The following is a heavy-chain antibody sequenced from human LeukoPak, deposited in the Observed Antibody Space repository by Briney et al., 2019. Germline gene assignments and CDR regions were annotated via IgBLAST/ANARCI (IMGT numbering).Heavy chain of an antibody. CDR3: AGDRRDGYTNWFDP. V-gene: IGHV4-4*07. Sequence: PSETLSLTCTVSGGSISSYYWSWIRQPAGKGLEWIGRIYTSGSTNYNPSLKSRVTMSVDTSKNQFSLKLSSVTAADTAVYYCAGDRRDGYTNWFDPWGQGTLVTVSS. CDR1: GGSISSYY. J-gene: IGHJ5*02. D-gene: IGHD5-24*01. CDR2: IYTSGST.